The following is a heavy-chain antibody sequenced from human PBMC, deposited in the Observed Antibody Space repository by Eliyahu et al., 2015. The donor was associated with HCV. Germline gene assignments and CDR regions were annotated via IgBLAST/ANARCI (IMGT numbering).Heavy chain of an antibody. CDR2: ISSSSNFI. CDR3: ARSLLGNSGALDV. V-gene: IGHV3-48*02. D-gene: IGHD5-12*01. J-gene: IGHJ3*01. CDR1: GLTFSGYT. Sequence: EVQLMESGGALVQPGGSXRLXXAASGLTFSGYTMNWVRQAPEKGLEWISNISSSSNFIYYADSVKGRFTISRDNAKNSLFLQMNSLRDEDTALYYCARSLLGNSGALDVWGQGTMVTVSS.